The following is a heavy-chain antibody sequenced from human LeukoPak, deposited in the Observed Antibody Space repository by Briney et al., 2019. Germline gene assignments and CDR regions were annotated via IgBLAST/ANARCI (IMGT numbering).Heavy chain of an antibody. Sequence: SVKVSCKGSGGTFSSYAISWVRQAPGQGLEWMGRIIPILGIANYAQKFQGRVTITADKSTSTAYMELSSLRSEDTAVYYCARHQGIAVAGFDYRGQGTLVTVYS. J-gene: IGHJ4*02. CDR2: IIPILGIA. D-gene: IGHD6-19*01. CDR1: GGTFSSYA. V-gene: IGHV1-69*04. CDR3: ARHQGIAVAGFDY.